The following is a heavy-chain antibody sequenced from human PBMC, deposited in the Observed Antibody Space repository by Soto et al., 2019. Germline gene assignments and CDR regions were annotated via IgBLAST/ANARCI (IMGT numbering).Heavy chain of an antibody. CDR1: GGSFSGYY. Sequence: QVQLQQWGAGLLKPSETLSLTCAVYGGSFSGYYWSWIRLPPGMRLEWIGEGNHSGSIDYNPSLKSRVTISVDTPKHQFSLNLRSLTAADTAVYYCARGYVPGGYGSFAPGGQGTLVIVSS. CDR2: GNHSGSI. D-gene: IGHD5-18*01. CDR3: ARGYVPGGYGSFAP. V-gene: IGHV4-34*01. J-gene: IGHJ5*02.